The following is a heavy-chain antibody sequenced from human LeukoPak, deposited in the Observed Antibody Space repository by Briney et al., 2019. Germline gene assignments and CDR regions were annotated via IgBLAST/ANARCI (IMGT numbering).Heavy chain of an antibody. V-gene: IGHV5-51*01. D-gene: IGHD4-17*01. CDR1: GYSFTSYW. J-gene: IGHJ4*02. CDR2: IYPGDSDT. Sequence: GESLQISCKGSGYSFTSYWIGWGRQVPGKGLEWMGIIYPGDSDTRYSPSFQGQVTISADKSISTAYLQWSSLKASDTAMYYCARRRGYGDYEYYFDYWGQGTLVTVSS. CDR3: ARRRGYGDYEYYFDY.